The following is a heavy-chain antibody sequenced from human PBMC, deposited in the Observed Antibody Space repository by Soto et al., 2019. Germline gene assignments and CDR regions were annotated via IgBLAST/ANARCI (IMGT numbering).Heavy chain of an antibody. CDR1: GFIFNNYA. D-gene: IGHD2-21*01. Sequence: EVQLLESGGGLVQRGGSLRLSCAASGFIFNNYAMTWVRQAPGQGLEWVARVSGRGGSAYYADSVKGRLTIARDNSNNTLYLQMTSVRGEDTAVYYCVRRAGGAVVWYYDLWGRGTLVSVFS. CDR2: VSGRGGSA. V-gene: IGHV3-23*01. J-gene: IGHJ2*01. CDR3: VRRAGGAVVWYYDL.